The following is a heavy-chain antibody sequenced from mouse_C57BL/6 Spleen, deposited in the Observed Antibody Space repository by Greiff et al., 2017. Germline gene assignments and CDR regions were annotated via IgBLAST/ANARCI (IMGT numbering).Heavy chain of an antibody. J-gene: IGHJ2*01. CDR1: GYTFTSYG. V-gene: IGHV1-81*01. CDR3: AREFITTVVAPYFAY. D-gene: IGHD1-1*01. Sequence: QVQLQQSGAELARPGASVKLSCKASGYTFTSYGISWVKPRTGQGLGWIGEIYPRSGNPYYHEKFKGKATLTADKSSSTAYMELRSLKSENSPVXFSAREFITTVVAPYFAYWGQGTTLTVSA. CDR2: IYPRSGNP.